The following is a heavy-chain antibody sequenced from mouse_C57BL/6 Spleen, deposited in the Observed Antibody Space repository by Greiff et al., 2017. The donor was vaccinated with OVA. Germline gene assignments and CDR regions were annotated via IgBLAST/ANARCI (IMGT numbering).Heavy chain of an antibody. V-gene: IGHV1-78*01. D-gene: IGHD2-2*01. Sequence: QVQLQQSDAELVKPGAPVKISCKVSGYTFTDHTIHWMKQRPEQGLEWIGYIYPRDGSTKYNEKFKGKATLTADKSSSTAYMQLNSLTSEDSAVYFCARRGVYYGYDSWFAYWGQGTLVTVSA. CDR2: IYPRDGST. J-gene: IGHJ3*01. CDR1: GYTFTDHT. CDR3: ARRGVYYGYDSWFAY.